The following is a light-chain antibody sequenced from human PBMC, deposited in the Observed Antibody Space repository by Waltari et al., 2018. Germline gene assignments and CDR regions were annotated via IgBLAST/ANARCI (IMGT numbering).Light chain of an antibody. CDR1: QSVSRN. J-gene: IGKJ5*01. Sequence: IVMTQSPATLSVSPGERATLSCRASQSVSRNLAWYQQTPGQAPRLPIYGASTRATGIPARFSGSGSGTEFTLTISSLQSEDFAVYYCQQYNNWPITFGQGTRLEIK. CDR3: QQYNNWPIT. V-gene: IGKV3-15*01. CDR2: GAS.